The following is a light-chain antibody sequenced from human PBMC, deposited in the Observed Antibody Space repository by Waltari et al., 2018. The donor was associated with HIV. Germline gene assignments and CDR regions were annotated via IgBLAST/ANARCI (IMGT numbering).Light chain of an antibody. Sequence: QSALTQPASVSGSPGQSITISCTGTSSDLGGYNYVSWYQQHPDKAPKLIIFDVTNRPSGVSYRFSGSKSGNTASLTISGLQAEDEADYYCSSYTTSITWVFGGGTKLTVL. CDR3: SSYTTSITWV. CDR1: SSDLGGYNY. J-gene: IGLJ3*02. CDR2: DVT. V-gene: IGLV2-14*03.